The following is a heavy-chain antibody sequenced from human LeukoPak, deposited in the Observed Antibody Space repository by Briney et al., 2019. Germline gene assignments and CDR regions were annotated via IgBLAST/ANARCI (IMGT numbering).Heavy chain of an antibody. CDR1: GYAFTSYY. D-gene: IGHD3-16*02. CDR2: INPSGGST. CDR3: ARANRYYDYVWGSYRYNWFDP. V-gene: IGHV1-46*01. Sequence: GASVKVSCKASGYAFTSYYMHWVRQAPGQGLEWMGIINPSGGSTSYAQKFQGRITMTRNTSISTAYMELSSLRSEDTAVYYCARANRYYDYVWGSYRYNWFDPWGQGTLVTVSS. J-gene: IGHJ5*02.